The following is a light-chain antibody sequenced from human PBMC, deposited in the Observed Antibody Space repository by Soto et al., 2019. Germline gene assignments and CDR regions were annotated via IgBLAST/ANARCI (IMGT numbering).Light chain of an antibody. CDR2: AAS. V-gene: IGKV1-9*01. Sequence: IQLTQAPSSLSASVGDRVTITCRASRGISSYLAWYQQKPGRGPKLLIYAASTLQRGVPSRFSGSGSGTEFTLTISSLQPEDFVTYYCQQLNNYITFGQGTKVDIK. CDR1: RGISSY. CDR3: QQLNNYIT. J-gene: IGKJ1*01.